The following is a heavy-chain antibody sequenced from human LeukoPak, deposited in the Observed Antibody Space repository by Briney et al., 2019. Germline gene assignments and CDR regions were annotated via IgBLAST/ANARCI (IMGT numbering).Heavy chain of an antibody. D-gene: IGHD3-9*01. CDR2: IYSGGST. J-gene: IGHJ3*02. CDR1: GFTIRSNY. CDR3: ASVFYDILTGYYPRENDAFDI. Sequence: GGSLRLSCAASGFTIRSNYMSWVRQAPGKGLEWVSVIYSGGSTYYADSVKGRFTISRDNSKNTLYLQMNSLRAEDTAVYYCASVFYDILTGYYPRENDAFDIWGQGTMVTVSS. V-gene: IGHV3-53*01.